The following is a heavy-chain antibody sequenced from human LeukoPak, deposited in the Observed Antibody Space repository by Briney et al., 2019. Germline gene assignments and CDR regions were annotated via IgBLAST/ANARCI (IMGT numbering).Heavy chain of an antibody. V-gene: IGHV3-74*01. CDR3: ARGAPPYSSGWYFFYYYYGMDV. CDR2: INSDGSST. CDR1: GFTFSSYW. J-gene: IGHJ6*02. D-gene: IGHD6-19*01. Sequence: GGSLRLSCAASGFTFSSYWMHWVRQAPGKGLVCVSRINSDGSSTSYADSVKGRFTISRDNAKNTLYLQMNSLRAEDTAVYYCARGAPPYSSGWYFFYYYYGMDVWGQGTTVTVSS.